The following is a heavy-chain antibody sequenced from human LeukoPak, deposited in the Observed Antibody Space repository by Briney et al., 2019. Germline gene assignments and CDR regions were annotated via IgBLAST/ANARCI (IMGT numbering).Heavy chain of an antibody. CDR1: GGSFSGYY. CDR3: ASLPPRMVRGGGVHY. D-gene: IGHD3-10*01. Sequence: PSETLSLTCAVYGGSFSGYYWSWIRQPPGKGLEWIGEINHSGSTNYNPSLKSRVTISVDTSKNQFSLKLSSVTAADTAVYYCASLPPRMVRGGGVHYWGQGTLVTVSS. CDR2: INHSGST. J-gene: IGHJ4*02. V-gene: IGHV4-34*01.